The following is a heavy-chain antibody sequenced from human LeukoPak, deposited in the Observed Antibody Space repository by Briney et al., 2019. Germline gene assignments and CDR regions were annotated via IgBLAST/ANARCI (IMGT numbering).Heavy chain of an antibody. CDR3: AKERDYYVSRSCDY. V-gene: IGHV3-30*18. Sequence: GGSLRLSCAASGFSFSSYGMHWVRQAPGKGLEGVAVISYEGKNKYYAHSVTGRFTISRDNSQNTLYLQMNSLRGEDTALYYCAKERDYYVSRSCDYWGQGTQVTVSS. D-gene: IGHD3-10*01. J-gene: IGHJ4*02. CDR2: ISYEGKNK. CDR1: GFSFSSYG.